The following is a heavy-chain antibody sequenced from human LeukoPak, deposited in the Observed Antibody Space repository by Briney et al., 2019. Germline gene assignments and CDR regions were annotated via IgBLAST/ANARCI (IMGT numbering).Heavy chain of an antibody. CDR1: GFTFSSYS. J-gene: IGHJ4*02. Sequence: GGSLRLSCAASGFTFSSYSMNWVRQAPANGLEWVSSISSSSIYLYYADSVKGRFTISRDNAKDSLSLQMTSLRAEDTAVYYCARDHSSFDYWGQGTLVTVSS. D-gene: IGHD6-13*01. CDR3: ARDHSSFDY. CDR2: ISSSSIYL. V-gene: IGHV3-21*01.